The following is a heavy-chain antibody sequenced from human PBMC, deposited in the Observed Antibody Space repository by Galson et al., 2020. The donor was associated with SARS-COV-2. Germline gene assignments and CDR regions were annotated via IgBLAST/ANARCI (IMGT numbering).Heavy chain of an antibody. CDR2: VNHSGST. CDR3: ARGLDGTGGFNGWDY. V-gene: IGHV4-34*01. Sequence: SETLSLTCAVYGGSFSGYFWSWIRQPPGKGLEWIGEVNHSGSTNYNPSLKSRVTISVDTSKNQFSLKLSSVTAAHTAVYYCARGLDGTGGFNGWDYWGQGTLVTVSS. D-gene: IGHD2-8*02. CDR1: GGSFSGYF. J-gene: IGHJ4*02.